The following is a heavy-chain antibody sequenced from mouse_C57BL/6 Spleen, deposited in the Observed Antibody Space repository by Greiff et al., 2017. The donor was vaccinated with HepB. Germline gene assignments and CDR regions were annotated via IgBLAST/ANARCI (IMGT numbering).Heavy chain of an antibody. D-gene: IGHD3-2*01. J-gene: IGHJ2*01. Sequence: VQRVESGAELVKPGASVKISCKASGYAFSSYWMNWVKQRPGKGLEWIGQIYPGDGDTNYNGKFKGKATLTADKSSSTAYMQLSSLTSEDSAVYFCAIDSPRRRHFDYWGQGTTLTVSS. CDR3: AIDSPRRRHFDY. V-gene: IGHV1-80*01. CDR2: IYPGDGDT. CDR1: GYAFSSYW.